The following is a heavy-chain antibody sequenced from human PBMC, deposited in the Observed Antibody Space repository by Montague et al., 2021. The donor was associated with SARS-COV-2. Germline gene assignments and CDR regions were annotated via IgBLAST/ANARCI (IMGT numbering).Heavy chain of an antibody. CDR2: ISAYNGNT. CDR3: ILAITMVRGDFDY. CDR1: GYPFISYG. V-gene: IGHV1-18*01. D-gene: IGHD3-10*01. Sequence: LLKVSFKASGYPFISYGISWVRQAPGQGLEWMGRISAYNGNTNYAQKLQGRVTMTTDTSTSTAYMELRNLRSDDTAVYYCILAITMVRGDFDYWGQGTLVTVSS. J-gene: IGHJ4*02.